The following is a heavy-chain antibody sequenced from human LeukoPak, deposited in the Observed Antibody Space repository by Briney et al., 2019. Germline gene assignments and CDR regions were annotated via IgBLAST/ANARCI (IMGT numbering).Heavy chain of an antibody. CDR3: TKRGAYGSGRSYFFEF. J-gene: IGHJ4*02. CDR2: ISDSGGDT. D-gene: IGHD2-15*01. Sequence: GGSLRLSCAASGFAVSNNYMSWVRQAPGKGLEWVSSISDSGGDTFYANSVKGRFAISRDNFKNTLYLQMNSLRAEDTAVYFCTKRGAYGSGRSYFFEFWGQGTLVTVSS. V-gene: IGHV3-23*01. CDR1: GFAVSNNY.